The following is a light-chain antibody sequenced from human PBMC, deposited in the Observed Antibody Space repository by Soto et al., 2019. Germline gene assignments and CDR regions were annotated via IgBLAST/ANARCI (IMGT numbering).Light chain of an antibody. J-gene: IGKJ1*01. CDR3: QQYDTSLWT. Sequence: EVVLTQSPGTLSLSPGERATLSCRASQSVSNNYLAWYRQKPGQSPRLLIYGASSRATGIPDRFSGSGSGTVFTLTISRVEPEDFAVYYCQQYDTSLWTFGQGTKVEIK. V-gene: IGKV3-20*01. CDR2: GAS. CDR1: QSVSNNY.